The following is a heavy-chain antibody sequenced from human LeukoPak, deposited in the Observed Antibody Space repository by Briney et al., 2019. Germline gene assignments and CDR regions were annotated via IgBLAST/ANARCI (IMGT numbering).Heavy chain of an antibody. CDR2: INPNSGGT. CDR3: ARDRVVRGVIDY. Sequence: ASVKVSCKASGYTFTGYYMHWVRQAPGQGLEWMGWINPNSGGTNYAQKLQGRVTMTTDTSTSTAYMELRSLRSDDTAVYYCARDRVVRGVIDYWGQGTLVTVSS. J-gene: IGHJ4*02. V-gene: IGHV1-2*02. D-gene: IGHD3-10*01. CDR1: GYTFTGYY.